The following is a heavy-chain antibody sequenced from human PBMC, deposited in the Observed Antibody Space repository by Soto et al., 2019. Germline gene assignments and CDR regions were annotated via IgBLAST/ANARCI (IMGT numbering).Heavy chain of an antibody. CDR1: GYTFTGYY. CDR2: INPNSGGT. D-gene: IGHD2-2*01. J-gene: IGHJ6*02. V-gene: IGHV1-2*04. CDR3: VREKDIVLVPAAIDSYYGMDV. Sequence: GASVKVSCKASGYTFTGYYMHWVRQAPGQGLEWMGWINPNSGGTNYAQKFQGWVTMTRDTSISTAYMELSRLRSDDTAVYYCVREKDIVLVPAAIDSYYGMDVWGQGTTVTVSS.